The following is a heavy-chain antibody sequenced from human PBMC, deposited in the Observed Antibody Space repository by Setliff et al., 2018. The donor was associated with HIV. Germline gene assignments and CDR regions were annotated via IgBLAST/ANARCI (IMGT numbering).Heavy chain of an antibody. D-gene: IGHD5-18*01. Sequence: GGSLRLSCAASGFTFSSYSMNWVRQAPGKGLEWVSSISSSSTSIYYADSVKGRFTISRDNAKNSLYLQMNSLRAEDTAVYYCARYHVDATLVSAFDIWGQGTKVTVS. V-gene: IGHV3-21*01. J-gene: IGHJ3*02. CDR3: ARYHVDATLVSAFDI. CDR1: GFTFSSYS. CDR2: ISSSSTSI.